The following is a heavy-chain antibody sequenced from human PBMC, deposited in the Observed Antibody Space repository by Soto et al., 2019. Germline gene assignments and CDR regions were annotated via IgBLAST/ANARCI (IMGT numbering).Heavy chain of an antibody. D-gene: IGHD3-9*01. J-gene: IGHJ6*02. CDR2: MNPNSGNT. CDR1: GYTFTSYD. CDR3: ARGVVLRYFVWDYYGMDV. Sequence: QVQLVQSGAEVKKPGASVKVSCKASGYTFTSYDINWVRQATGQGLEWMGWMNPNSGNTGYAQKFQGRVTMTRNTSISTAYMELSSLRSDDTAVYYCARGVVLRYFVWDYYGMDVWGQGTTVTVSS. V-gene: IGHV1-8*01.